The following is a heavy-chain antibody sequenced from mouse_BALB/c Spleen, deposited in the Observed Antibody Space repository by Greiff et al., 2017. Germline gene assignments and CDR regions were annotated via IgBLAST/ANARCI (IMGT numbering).Heavy chain of an antibody. CDR2: IYPGDGDT. CDR1: GYAFSSSW. V-gene: IGHV1-82*01. CDR3: ARSNPHFDY. Sequence: QVQLQQSGPELVKPGASVKISCKASGYAFSSSWMNWVKQRPGQGLEWIGRIYPGDGDTNYNGKFKGKATLTADKSSSTAYMQLSSLTSVDSAVYFCARSNPHFDYWGQGTTRTVSS. J-gene: IGHJ2*01.